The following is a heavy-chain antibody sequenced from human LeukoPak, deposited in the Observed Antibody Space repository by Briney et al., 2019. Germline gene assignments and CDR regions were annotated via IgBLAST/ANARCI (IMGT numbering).Heavy chain of an antibody. CDR1: GGSFSGYY. CDR2: INHSGST. J-gene: IGHJ3*02. Sequence: SETLSLTCAVYGGSFSGYYWSWIRQPPGKGLEWIGEINHSGSTNYNPSLKSRVTISVDTSKNQFSLKLSSVTAADTAVYYWARTPYDILTGYAIWGQGTMVTVSS. D-gene: IGHD3-9*01. CDR3: ARTPYDILTGYAI. V-gene: IGHV4-34*01.